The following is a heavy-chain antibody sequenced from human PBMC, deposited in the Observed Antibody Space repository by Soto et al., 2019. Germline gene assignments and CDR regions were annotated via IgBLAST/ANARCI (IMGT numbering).Heavy chain of an antibody. J-gene: IGHJ4*02. Sequence: GGSLRLSCAASGFTFSSYAMHWVRQAPGKGLEWVAVISYDGSNKYYADSVKGRFTISRDNSKNTLYLQMNSLRAEDTAVYYCASSSSWYVVEYYWGQGTLVTVPQ. V-gene: IGHV3-30-3*01. CDR1: GFTFSSYA. CDR3: ASSSSWYVVEYY. D-gene: IGHD6-13*01. CDR2: ISYDGSNK.